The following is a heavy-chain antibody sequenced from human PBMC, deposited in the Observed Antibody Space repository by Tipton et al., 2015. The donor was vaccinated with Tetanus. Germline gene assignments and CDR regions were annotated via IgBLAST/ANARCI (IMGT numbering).Heavy chain of an antibody. V-gene: IGHV3-9*01. Sequence: SLRLSCAASGFIFDNYAMHWVRQVPGKGLEWDAGISWNGGSIDYADSVKGRFTISRDNAKNVLYLQMDNLRVEDTAFYYCVRDIGKTDWGQGTLVTVSS. J-gene: IGHJ1*01. CDR1: GFIFDNYA. CDR2: ISWNGGSI. CDR3: VRDIGKTD.